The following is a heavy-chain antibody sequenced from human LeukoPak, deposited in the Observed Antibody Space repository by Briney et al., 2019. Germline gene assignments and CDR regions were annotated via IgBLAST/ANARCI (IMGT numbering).Heavy chain of an antibody. CDR1: GFTFTTYW. D-gene: IGHD4-17*01. Sequence: GGSLRLSCATSGFTFTTYWMNWVRQAPGKGLEWVANIKQDGSEKYYVDSVKGRFTISRDNARNSLYLQMNSLRAEDTAVYYCAKDPHDYGDYDYWGQGTLVTVSS. CDR2: IKQDGSEK. V-gene: IGHV3-7*03. J-gene: IGHJ4*02. CDR3: AKDPHDYGDYDY.